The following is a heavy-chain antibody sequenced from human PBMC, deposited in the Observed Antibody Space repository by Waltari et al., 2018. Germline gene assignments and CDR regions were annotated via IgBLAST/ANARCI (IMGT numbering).Heavy chain of an antibody. V-gene: IGHV4-34*01. CDR1: GASSSGYP. D-gene: IGHD6-13*01. CDR2: INHSGST. J-gene: IGHJ4*02. Sequence: QVQLQQWGAGLLTPSETLSLTCAVYGASSSGYPCGRIRQPPGKGLEWIGEINHSGSTNYNPSLKSRVTISVDTSKNQFSLKLSSVTAADTAVYYCARGTGYSSSWANPPFDYWGQGTLVTVSS. CDR3: ARGTGYSSSWANPPFDY.